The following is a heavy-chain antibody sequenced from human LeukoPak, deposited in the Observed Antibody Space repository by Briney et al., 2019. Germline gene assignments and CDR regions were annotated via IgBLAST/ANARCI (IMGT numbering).Heavy chain of an antibody. J-gene: IGHJ3*02. CDR1: GGSISSGGYS. CDR2: IYHSGST. CDR3: AAAPRSYDILTGYYTGFGAFDI. D-gene: IGHD3-9*01. V-gene: IGHV4-30-2*01. Sequence: SQTLSLTCAVPGGSISSGGYSWSWIRQPPGKGLEWIGYIYHSGSTYYNPSLKSRVTISVDRSKNQFSLKLSSVTAADTAVYYCAAAPRSYDILTGYYTGFGAFDIWGQGTMVTVSS.